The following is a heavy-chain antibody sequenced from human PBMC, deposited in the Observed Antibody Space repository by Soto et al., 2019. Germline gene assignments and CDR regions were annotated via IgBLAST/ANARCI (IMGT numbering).Heavy chain of an antibody. J-gene: IGHJ4*02. CDR3: ARVPVALGLAQYYFDY. V-gene: IGHV4-31*03. Sequence: SETLSLTCTVSGGSISSGGYYWSWIRQHPGKGLEWIGYIYYSGSTYYNPSLKSRVTISVDTSKNQFSLKLSSVTAADTAVYYCARVPVALGLAQYYFDYWGQGTLVTVSS. D-gene: IGHD3-16*01. CDR2: IYYSGST. CDR1: GGSISSGGYY.